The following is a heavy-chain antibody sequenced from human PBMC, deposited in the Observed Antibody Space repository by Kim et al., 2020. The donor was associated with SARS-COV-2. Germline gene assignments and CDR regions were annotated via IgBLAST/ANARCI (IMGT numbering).Heavy chain of an antibody. Sequence: RVTISVDTSKNQFSLKLSSVTAADTAVYYCARHEYYDYVWGSYRPNWFDPWGQGTLVTVSS. J-gene: IGHJ5*02. CDR3: ARHEYYDYVWGSYRPNWFDP. D-gene: IGHD3-16*02. V-gene: IGHV4-39*01.